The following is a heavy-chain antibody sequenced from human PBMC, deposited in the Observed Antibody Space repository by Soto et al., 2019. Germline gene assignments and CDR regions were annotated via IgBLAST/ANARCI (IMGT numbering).Heavy chain of an antibody. CDR1: GYTFTDYA. CDR3: ARAAYCGSTSCSDDFDI. CDR2: INAGNGNT. V-gene: IGHV1-3*01. D-gene: IGHD2-2*01. J-gene: IGHJ3*02. Sequence: QVPFVQSGAELKKPGASVRVSCKASGYTFTDYAMHWVRQAPGQGLEWMGWINAGNGNTKYSQKFQGRVTITRDTSARTAYVELNSLTSEDTAVYYCARAAYCGSTSCSDDFDIWGQGTMVTVSS.